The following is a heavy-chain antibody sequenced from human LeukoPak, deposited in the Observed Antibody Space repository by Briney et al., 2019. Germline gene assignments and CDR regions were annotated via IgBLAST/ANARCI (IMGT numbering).Heavy chain of an antibody. CDR2: IWYDGSNK. CDR1: GFTFSSYG. Sequence: PGRSLRLSCAASGFTFSSYGMHWVRQAPGKGLEWVAVIWYDGSNKYYADSVKGRFTISRDNSKNTLYLQMNSLRAEDTAVYYCAKQRGYDKYYFDYWGQGTLVTVSS. J-gene: IGHJ4*02. V-gene: IGHV3-33*06. CDR3: AKQRGYDKYYFDY. D-gene: IGHD5-12*01.